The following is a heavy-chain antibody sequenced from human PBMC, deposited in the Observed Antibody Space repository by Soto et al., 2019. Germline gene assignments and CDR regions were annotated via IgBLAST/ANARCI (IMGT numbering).Heavy chain of an antibody. D-gene: IGHD3-3*01. CDR3: ARLPVDTITSLEY. Sequence: EVQLVESGGDLVQPGGFLRLSCATSGFTFSRYWMHWVRQVPGKGLVWVSRINSDGSSISYSDSVKGRFTISRDNAKNTLYLQMNSLRVEAPAVYYCARLPVDTITSLEYWGQGTLVTVSS. CDR2: INSDGSSI. J-gene: IGHJ4*02. V-gene: IGHV3-74*01. CDR1: GFTFSRYW.